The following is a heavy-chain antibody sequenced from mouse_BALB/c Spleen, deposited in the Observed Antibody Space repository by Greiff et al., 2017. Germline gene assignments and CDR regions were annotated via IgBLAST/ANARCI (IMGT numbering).Heavy chain of an antibody. CDR1: GYTFTDYN. Sequence: EVKLMESGPELVKPGASVKISCKASGYTFTDYNMHWVKQSHGKSLEWIGYIYPYNGGTGYNQKFKSKATLTVDNSSSTAYMELRSLTSEDSAVYYCAKGADYELYAMDYWGQGTSVTVSS. CDR2: IYPYNGGT. V-gene: IGHV1S29*02. CDR3: AKGADYELYAMDY. D-gene: IGHD2-4*01. J-gene: IGHJ4*01.